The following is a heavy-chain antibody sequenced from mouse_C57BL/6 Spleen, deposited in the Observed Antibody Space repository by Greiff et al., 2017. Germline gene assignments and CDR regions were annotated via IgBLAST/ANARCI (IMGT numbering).Heavy chain of an antibody. Sequence: VKLQESGPELVKPGASVKISCKASGYAFSSSWMNWVKQRPGKGLEWIGRIYPGDGDTNYNGKFKGKATLTADKSSSTAYMQLSSLTSEDSAVYFCASSYYYGSSYRDYWGQGTTLTVSS. CDR3: ASSYYYGSSYRDY. D-gene: IGHD1-1*01. CDR1: GYAFSSSW. CDR2: IYPGDGDT. J-gene: IGHJ2*01. V-gene: IGHV1-82*01.